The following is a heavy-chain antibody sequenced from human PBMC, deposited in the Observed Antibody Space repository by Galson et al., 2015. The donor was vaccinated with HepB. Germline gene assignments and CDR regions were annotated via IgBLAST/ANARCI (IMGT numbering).Heavy chain of an antibody. CDR3: ARAHSYRWYGAY. D-gene: IGHD2-8*02. J-gene: IGHJ4*02. CDR1: GFTFSSYT. Sequence: SLRLSCAASGFTFSSYTMHWVRQAPGKGLEWVALISSDEIHKIYADSVKGRFTISRDTSKNTLYLEMNSLRAEDTAVYYCARAHSYRWYGAYWGQGTLVTVAS. CDR2: ISSDEIHK. V-gene: IGHV3-30-3*01.